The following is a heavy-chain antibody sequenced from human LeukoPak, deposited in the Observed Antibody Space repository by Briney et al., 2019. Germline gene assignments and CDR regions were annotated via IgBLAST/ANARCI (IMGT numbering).Heavy chain of an antibody. J-gene: IGHJ5*02. CDR1: GGSISSDY. V-gene: IGHV4-59*12. Sequence: SETLSLTCTVSGGSISSDYWSWIRQPPGKRLEWIGYIYYSGSTNYNPSLKSRVTISVDTSKNQFSLKLSSVTAADTAVYYCARRPLIAVAGKNWFDPWGQGTLVTVSS. CDR2: IYYSGST. D-gene: IGHD6-19*01. CDR3: ARRPLIAVAGKNWFDP.